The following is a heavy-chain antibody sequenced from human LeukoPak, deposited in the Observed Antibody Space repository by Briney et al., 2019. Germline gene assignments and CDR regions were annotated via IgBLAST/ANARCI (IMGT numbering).Heavy chain of an antibody. D-gene: IGHD1-1*01. V-gene: IGHV3-48*03. CDR3: ARDRGTYNYGMDV. J-gene: IGHJ6*02. CDR1: GLSFSSFE. Sequence: GGSLRLSCAASGLSFSSFEMTWVRQAPGKGLEWVSYISGSGGDIFYADSVKGRFTISRDNAKNSLYLQMNSLRPEDTALYYCARDRGTYNYGMDVWGQGTTVTVSS. CDR2: ISGSGGDI.